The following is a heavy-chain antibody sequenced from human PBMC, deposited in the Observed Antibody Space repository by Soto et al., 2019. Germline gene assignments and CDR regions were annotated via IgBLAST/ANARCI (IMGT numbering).Heavy chain of an antibody. CDR2: IYYSGST. Sequence: SETLSLTCTVSGGSISNHYWSWIRQPPGKGLEWIGYIYYSGSTNYNPSLKSRVTISVDTSKNQFSLKLSSVTAADTAVYYCARVGREMDLYYYYGMDVWGQGTTVTVSS. D-gene: IGHD1-26*01. CDR3: ARVGREMDLYYYYGMDV. CDR1: GGSISNHY. V-gene: IGHV4-59*11. J-gene: IGHJ6*02.